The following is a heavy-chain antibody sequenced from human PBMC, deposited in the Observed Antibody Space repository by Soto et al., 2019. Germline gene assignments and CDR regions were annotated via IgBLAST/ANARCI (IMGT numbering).Heavy chain of an antibody. V-gene: IGHV2-5*02. CDR3: AHSAFTVTTIGYYFDF. CDR1: GFALNTTAEG. J-gene: IGHJ4*02. CDR2: IYWDGDN. D-gene: IGHD5-12*01. Sequence: QITLKESGPTLVNPTQTLTLTCSFSGFALNTTAEGVGWIRQPPGKALEWLALIYWDGDNRYSPSLKSRLTITKDTSKTQVVLTMTDMDPVDTAIYYCAHSAFTVTTIGYYFDFWGPGTLVTVSS.